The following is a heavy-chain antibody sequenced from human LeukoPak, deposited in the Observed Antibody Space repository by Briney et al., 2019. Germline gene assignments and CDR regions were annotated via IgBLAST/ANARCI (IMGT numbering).Heavy chain of an antibody. D-gene: IGHD3-10*01. Sequence: ASVKVSCKASGYTFTGYYMHWVRQAPGQGLEWMGWINPNIGGTNYAQKFQGRVTMTRDTSISTAYMELSRLRSDDTAVYYCARTYGSGSYVEDRLVDYWGQGTLVTVSS. CDR3: ARTYGSGSYVEDRLVDY. CDR2: INPNIGGT. CDR1: GYTFTGYY. J-gene: IGHJ4*02. V-gene: IGHV1-2*02.